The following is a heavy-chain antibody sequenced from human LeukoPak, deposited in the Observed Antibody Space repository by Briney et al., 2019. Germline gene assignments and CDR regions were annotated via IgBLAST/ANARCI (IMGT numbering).Heavy chain of an antibody. J-gene: IGHJ4*02. V-gene: IGHV4-59*01. CDR2: IYYSGST. D-gene: IGHD3-10*01. Sequence: SETLSLTCTVSGGSISSYYWSWIRRPPGKGLEWIGYIYYSGSTNYNPSLKSRVTISVDTSKNQFSLKLSSVTAADTAVYYCARESLWFGFDYWGQGTLVTVSS. CDR1: GGSISSYY. CDR3: ARESLWFGFDY.